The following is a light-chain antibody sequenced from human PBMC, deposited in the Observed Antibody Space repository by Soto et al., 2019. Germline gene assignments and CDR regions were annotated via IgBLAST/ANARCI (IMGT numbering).Light chain of an antibody. CDR1: SSDVGGYNY. CDR3: SSYTSSSTPVV. CDR2: EVS. Sequence: HSALTQPASVSGSPGQSITISCTGTSSDVGGYNYVSWYQQHPGKAPKLMIYEVSNRPSGVSNRFSGSKYGNTASLTISGLQSEDEADYYCSSYTSSSTPVVFGGGTKLTVL. V-gene: IGLV2-14*01. J-gene: IGLJ2*01.